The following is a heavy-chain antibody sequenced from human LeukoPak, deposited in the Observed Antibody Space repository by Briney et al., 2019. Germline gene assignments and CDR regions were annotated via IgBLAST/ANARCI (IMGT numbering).Heavy chain of an antibody. D-gene: IGHD3-10*01. CDR3: AIDLNRWFAELSNYYYGMDV. J-gene: IGHJ6*04. CDR1: GFTFSSYG. CDR2: IWYDGSKK. Sequence: GRSLRLSCAASGFTFSSYGMHWGRQAPGKGVGGVAVIWYDGSKKYYADSVKGLFTISRHNSKNTLYLQMNTLRAQATAVYYCAIDLNRWFAELSNYYYGMDVWGKGTTVTVSS. V-gene: IGHV3-33*01.